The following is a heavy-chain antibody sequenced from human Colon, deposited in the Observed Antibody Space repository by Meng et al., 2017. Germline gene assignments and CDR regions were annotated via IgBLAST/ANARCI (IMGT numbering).Heavy chain of an antibody. CDR2: ISNSGKT. Sequence: TLFLACAVSGASIGSRKWWSWLRPSPGKGLEWIGEISNSGKTVYSPSLKSRVTISLDKSSNHFSLTMSPVTAADTAIYFCARERMRELGLFDYWGQGALVTVSS. V-gene: IGHV4-4*01. J-gene: IGHJ4*02. CDR1: GASIGSRKW. D-gene: IGHD7-27*01. CDR3: ARERMRELGLFDY.